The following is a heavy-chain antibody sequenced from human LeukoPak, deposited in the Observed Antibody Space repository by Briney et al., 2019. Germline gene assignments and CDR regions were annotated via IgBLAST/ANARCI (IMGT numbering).Heavy chain of an antibody. CDR2: IIPIFGTA. J-gene: IGHJ4*02. CDR3: ARGAHSGYSSSWYHY. D-gene: IGHD6-13*01. V-gene: IGHV1-69*06. CDR1: GHTFTGYY. Sequence: SVKVSCKASGHTFTGYYMHWVRQAPGQGLEWMGGIIPIFGTANYAQKFQGRVTITADKSTSTAYMELSSLRSEDTAVYYCARGAHSGYSSSWYHYWGQGTLVTVSS.